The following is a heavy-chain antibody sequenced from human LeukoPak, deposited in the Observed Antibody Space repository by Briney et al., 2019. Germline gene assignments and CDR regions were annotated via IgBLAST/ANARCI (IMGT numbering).Heavy chain of an antibody. Sequence: GASVKVSCKVSGYTLTELSMHWVRQAPGKGREWMGGFDPEDGETIYAQKFQGRVTMTEDTSTDTAFMELSSLRSEDTAVYYCATTLPEVGAILPYYWGQGTLVTVSS. CDR3: ATTLPEVGAILPYY. D-gene: IGHD1-26*01. J-gene: IGHJ4*02. CDR1: GYTLTELS. CDR2: FDPEDGET. V-gene: IGHV1-24*01.